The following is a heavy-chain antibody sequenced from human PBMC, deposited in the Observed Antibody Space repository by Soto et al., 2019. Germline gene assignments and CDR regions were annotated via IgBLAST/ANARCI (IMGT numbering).Heavy chain of an antibody. V-gene: IGHV1-69*13. CDR3: ARERGGDGKVPAANNWFDP. J-gene: IGHJ5*02. CDR2: IIPIFGTA. CDR1: GGTFSSYA. D-gene: IGHD2-2*01. Sequence: ASVKVSCKASGGTFSSYAISWVRQAPGQGLEWMGGIIPIFGTANYAQKFQGRVTITADESTSTAYMELSSLRSEDTAVYYCARERGGDGKVPAANNWFDPWGQGTLVTVSS.